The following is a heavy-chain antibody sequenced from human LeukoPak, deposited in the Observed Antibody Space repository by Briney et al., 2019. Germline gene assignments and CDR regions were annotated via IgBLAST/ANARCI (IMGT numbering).Heavy chain of an antibody. CDR1: GFTFSSYA. CDR3: ARGLNIAAAGTMLNY. J-gene: IGHJ4*02. Sequence: GGSLRLSCAASGFTFSSYAMHWVRQAPGKGLEWVAVISYDGSNKYYADSVKGRFTISRDNSKNTLYLQMNSLRAEDTAVYYCARGLNIAAAGTMLNYWGQGTLVTVSS. D-gene: IGHD6-13*01. V-gene: IGHV3-30*04. CDR2: ISYDGSNK.